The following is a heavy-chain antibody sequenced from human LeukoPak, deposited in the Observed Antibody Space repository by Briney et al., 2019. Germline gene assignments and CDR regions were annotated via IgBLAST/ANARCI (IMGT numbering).Heavy chain of an antibody. Sequence: GALGLYFSAPGFNFNRYGMPWVRQAPGKGVGWVGGISYDGSNKYYADSVKGRFTISRDNAKNTLYLQMNSLRAEDTAVYYCAKLVGYCSGGSCRAIDYWGQGTLVTVSS. CDR1: GFNFNRYG. CDR2: ISYDGSNK. D-gene: IGHD2-15*01. CDR3: AKLVGYCSGGSCRAIDY. J-gene: IGHJ4*02. V-gene: IGHV3-30*18.